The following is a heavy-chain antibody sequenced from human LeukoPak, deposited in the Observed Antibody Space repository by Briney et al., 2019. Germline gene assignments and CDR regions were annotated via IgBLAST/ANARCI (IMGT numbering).Heavy chain of an antibody. V-gene: IGHV3-33*08. CDR1: GFTFSYYE. CDR3: ARDVIGYFDY. J-gene: IGHJ4*02. CDR2: IWYDGSNK. Sequence: GGSLRLSCAASGFTFSYYEMNWVRQAPGKGLEWVAVIWYDGSNKYYADSVKGRFTISRDNSKNTLYLQMNSLRAEDTAVYYCARDVIGYFDYWGQGTLVTVSS. D-gene: IGHD2/OR15-2a*01.